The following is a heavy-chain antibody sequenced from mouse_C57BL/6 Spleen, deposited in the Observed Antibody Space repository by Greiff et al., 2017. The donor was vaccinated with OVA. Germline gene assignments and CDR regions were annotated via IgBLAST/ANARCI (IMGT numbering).Heavy chain of an antibody. CDR2: INPSTGGT. J-gene: IGHJ3*01. V-gene: IGHV1-42*01. CDR1: GYSFTGYY. CDR3: ATGTEGAY. Sequence: EVKLQESGPELVKPGASVKISCKASGYSFTGYYTPFLNQIPEKSLSFIGYINPSTGGTTYNQKFKAKATLTVDKSSSTAYMQLKSLTSEDSAVYYCATGTEGAYWGQGTLVTVSA. D-gene: IGHD4-1*01.